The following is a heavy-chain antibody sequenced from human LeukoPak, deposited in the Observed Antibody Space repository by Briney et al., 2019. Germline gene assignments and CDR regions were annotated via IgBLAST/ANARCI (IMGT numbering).Heavy chain of an antibody. J-gene: IGHJ4*02. V-gene: IGHV3-13*01. CDR1: GFTLRSYD. CDR3: ARGGIQVSGIDEIDY. Sequence: GGSLRLSCAASGFTLRSYDMHWVRQDTGKGLEWVSAIGISDDTYYQGSVKGRFTISRENAKNSLYLQMNSLTAGDTAVYYCARGGIQVSGIDEIDYWGQGTLVTVSS. CDR2: IGISDDT. D-gene: IGHD6-19*01.